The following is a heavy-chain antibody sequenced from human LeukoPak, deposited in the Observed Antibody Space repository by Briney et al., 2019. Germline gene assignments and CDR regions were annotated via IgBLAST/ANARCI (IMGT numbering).Heavy chain of an antibody. CDR3: ARHFAYSSSSYFDY. V-gene: IGHV4-59*08. J-gene: IGHJ4*02. CDR2: VYYTGST. Sequence: PETLSLTCSVSGGSVSNYYWSWIRQPPGKGLEWIGYVYYTGSTNYNPSLKSGVIMFEDKSKNQFSLRLYSVTVADTAVYYCARHFAYSSSSYFDYWGQGSLVTVSS. D-gene: IGHD6-6*01. CDR1: GGSVSNYY.